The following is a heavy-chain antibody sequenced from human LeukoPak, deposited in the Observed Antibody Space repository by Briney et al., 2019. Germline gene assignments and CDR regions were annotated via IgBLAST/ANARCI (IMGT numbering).Heavy chain of an antibody. V-gene: IGHV3-7*01. CDR2: IKQDGSEK. CDR1: GFTFSSYW. D-gene: IGHD2-21*02. CDR3: ARESSYCGGDCSYYFDY. J-gene: IGHJ4*02. Sequence: GGSLRLSCAASGFTFSSYWMSWVRQAPGKGLEWVANIKQDGSEKYYVDSVKGRFTISRDNAKNSLYLQMNSLRAEDTAVYYCARESSYCGGDCSYYFDYWGQGTLVTVSS.